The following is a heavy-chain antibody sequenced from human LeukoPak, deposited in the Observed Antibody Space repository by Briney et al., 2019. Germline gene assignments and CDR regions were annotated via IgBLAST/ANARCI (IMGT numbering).Heavy chain of an antibody. Sequence: SETLSLTCSVSIGSISSSKWWSWVRPSPVKGLEWIGEIYLYGTTNYNPSFTSRVTMSVDRSRNQFSLKLTSVTAADTAVYYCARLSKYYDPTGFDPWGQGTLVTVSS. CDR3: ARLSKYYDPTGFDP. CDR1: IGSISSSKW. CDR2: IYLYGTT. D-gene: IGHD3-22*01. J-gene: IGHJ5*02. V-gene: IGHV4-4*02.